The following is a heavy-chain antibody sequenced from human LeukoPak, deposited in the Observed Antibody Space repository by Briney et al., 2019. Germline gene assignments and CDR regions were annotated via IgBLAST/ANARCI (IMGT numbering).Heavy chain of an antibody. Sequence: PSETLSLTCTVSGGSISSYYWSWIRQPAGKGLEWIGRTYTSGSTNYNPSLKSRVTMSVDTSKNQFSLKLSSVTAADTAVYYCARDQLIAAAETDYYYYYGMDVWGQGTAVTVSS. CDR3: ARDQLIAAAETDYYYYYGMDV. J-gene: IGHJ6*02. V-gene: IGHV4-4*07. CDR1: GGSISSYY. D-gene: IGHD6-13*01. CDR2: TYTSGST.